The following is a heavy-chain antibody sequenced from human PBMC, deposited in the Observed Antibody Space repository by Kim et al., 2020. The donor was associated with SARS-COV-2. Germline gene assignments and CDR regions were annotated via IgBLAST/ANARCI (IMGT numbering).Heavy chain of an antibody. V-gene: IGHV4-31*02. Sequence: YSSPSLKSRVSMSVDASKNQFSLRWTSVTAADTAVYYCASSPGVGATYSDYWGQGTLVTVSS. CDR3: ASSPGVGATYSDY. J-gene: IGHJ4*02. D-gene: IGHD1-26*01.